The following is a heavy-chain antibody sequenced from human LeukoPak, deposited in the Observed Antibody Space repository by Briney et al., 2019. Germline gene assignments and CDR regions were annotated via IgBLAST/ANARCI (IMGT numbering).Heavy chain of an antibody. J-gene: IGHJ4*02. D-gene: IGHD2-21*01. CDR3: ARDAIPLTYDY. CDR2: IYYSGST. CDR1: GGSFSSYY. Sequence: SETLSLTCTVSGGSFSSYYWSWIRQPPGKGLEWIGYIYYSGSTDYNPSLKSRVTISVETSKNQFSLNLSSVTAADTAVYYCARDAIPLTYDYWGQGTLVTVSS. V-gene: IGHV4-59*12.